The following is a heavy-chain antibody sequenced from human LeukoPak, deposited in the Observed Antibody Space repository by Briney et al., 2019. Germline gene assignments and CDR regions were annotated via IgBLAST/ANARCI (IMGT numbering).Heavy chain of an antibody. CDR3: ARGGRSAFDV. CDR1: GGSISSDHW. Sequence: SETLSLTCVVSGGSISSDHWWSWVRQPPGKSLEWIGEIFHIGVTNYKPPLKSRVSMSVDKSRHQFSLNLRSMTAADTAVYFCARGGRSAFDVWGPGTKVIVSS. CDR2: IFHIGVT. V-gene: IGHV4-4*02. J-gene: IGHJ3*01.